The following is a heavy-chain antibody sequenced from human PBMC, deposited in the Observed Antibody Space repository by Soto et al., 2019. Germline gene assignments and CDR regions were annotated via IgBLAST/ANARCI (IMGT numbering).Heavy chain of an antibody. CDR2: INAGNGNT. V-gene: IGHV1-3*01. J-gene: IGHJ4*02. D-gene: IGHD3-10*01. CDR3: ARPNYYYGSGSYYVLDY. CDR1: GYTFTSYA. Sequence: ASVKVSCKASGYTFTSYAMHWVRQAPGQRLEWMGWINAGNGNTKYSQKFQGRVTITRDTSASTAYMELSSLRSEDTAVYYCARPNYYYGSGSYYVLDYWGQGTLVTVSS.